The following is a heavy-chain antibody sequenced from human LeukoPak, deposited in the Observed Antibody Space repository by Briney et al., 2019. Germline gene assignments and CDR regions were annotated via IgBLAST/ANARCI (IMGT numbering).Heavy chain of an antibody. D-gene: IGHD3-22*01. Sequence: SETLSLTCAVYGGSFSGYYWSWIRQPPGKGLEWIGEINHSGSTNYNPSLKSRVTISVDTSKNQFSLQLNSVTPEDTAVYYCARDRQSDDSSDRGLAFDIWGQGTMVTVSS. V-gene: IGHV4-34*01. CDR1: GGSFSGYY. CDR2: INHSGST. J-gene: IGHJ3*02. CDR3: ARDRQSDDSSDRGLAFDI.